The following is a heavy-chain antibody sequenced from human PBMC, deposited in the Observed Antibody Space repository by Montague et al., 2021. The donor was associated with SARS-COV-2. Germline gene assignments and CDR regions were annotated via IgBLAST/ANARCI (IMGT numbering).Heavy chain of an antibody. D-gene: IGHD1-26*01. Sequence: SLRLSCAASGFTFSSYGMHWVRQAPGKGLEWVVVIWYDGSNKYYADSVKGRFTISRDNSKNTLYLQMSSLRAEDTAVYYCARDTMRGSYYADAFDIWGQGTMVTVSS. J-gene: IGHJ3*02. CDR2: IWYDGSNK. CDR3: ARDTMRGSYYADAFDI. CDR1: GFTFSSYG. V-gene: IGHV3-33*01.